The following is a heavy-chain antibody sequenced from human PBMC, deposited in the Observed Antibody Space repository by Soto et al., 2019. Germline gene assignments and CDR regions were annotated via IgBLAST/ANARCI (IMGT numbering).Heavy chain of an antibody. CDR1: GFSLSTSGVG. CDR3: AHKGPEDWPLDY. Sequence: QITLKESGPTLVRPTQTLTLTCAFSGFSLSTSGVGVGWIRQPPGKSLEWLAVIYWDDSKHYSPSLRSRLTITKDTSTTQVVLTMTTMDPMDTGTYYCAHKGPEDWPLDYWGQGTLVTVSS. V-gene: IGHV2-5*02. CDR2: IYWDDSK. D-gene: IGHD3-9*01. J-gene: IGHJ4*02.